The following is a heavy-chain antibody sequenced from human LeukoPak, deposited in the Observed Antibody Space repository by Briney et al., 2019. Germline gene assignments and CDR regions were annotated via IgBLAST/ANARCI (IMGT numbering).Heavy chain of an antibody. CDR1: GYTFTSYD. CDR2: MNPNSGNT. Sequence: GASVKVSCKASGYTFTSYDINWVRQATGQGLEWMGWMNPNSGNTGYAQKFQGRVTMTRNTSISTAYMELSSLRSEDTAVYYCARGGTLWFGELFPSYYYYYYMDVWGKGTTVTISS. CDR3: ARGGTLWFGELFPSYYYYYYMDV. D-gene: IGHD3-10*01. V-gene: IGHV1-8*01. J-gene: IGHJ6*03.